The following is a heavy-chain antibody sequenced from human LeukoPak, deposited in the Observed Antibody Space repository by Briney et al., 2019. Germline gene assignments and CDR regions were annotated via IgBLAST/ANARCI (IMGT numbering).Heavy chain of an antibody. CDR1: GYTFTIYY. J-gene: IGHJ3*02. D-gene: IGHD3-10*01. CDR2: INPSGGRT. V-gene: IGHV1-46*01. CDR3: VRDGEVIIKPAASFPHDAFDI. Sequence: ASVTVSFTASGYTFTIYYMHWVRQAPGQGLEWMGIINPSGGRTNYAPKFQGRVTMTRDTTTSTVYMELSSLRSEDTAVYYCVRDGEVIIKPAASFPHDAFDIWGQGTMVIVSS.